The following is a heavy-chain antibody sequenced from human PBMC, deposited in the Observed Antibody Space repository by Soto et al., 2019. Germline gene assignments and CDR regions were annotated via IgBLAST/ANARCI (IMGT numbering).Heavy chain of an antibody. CDR2: IYYCGST. J-gene: IGHJ5*02. Sequence: QVQLQESGPGLVKPLETLSLTCTVFGGSVSSGSYYWSWIRQPPGKGLEWIGYIYYCGSTKYNPSHKSRVTISVDTSMNQFSLKLSSVTAADTAVYYCARVGYYDSSGYPRFDPWGQGTLVTVSS. CDR1: GGSVSSGSYY. D-gene: IGHD3-22*01. V-gene: IGHV4-61*01. CDR3: ARVGYYDSSGYPRFDP.